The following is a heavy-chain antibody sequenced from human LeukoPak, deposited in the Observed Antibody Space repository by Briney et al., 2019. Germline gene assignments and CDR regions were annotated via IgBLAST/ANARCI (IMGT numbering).Heavy chain of an antibody. CDR1: GFIFGSYG. J-gene: IGHJ4*02. CDR3: AKSFGPVIAAAGTGAD. D-gene: IGHD6-13*01. V-gene: IGHV3-30*02. Sequence: GGSLRLSCAASGFIFGSYGMHWVRQAPGKGLEWVAFIRYDGSNKYYADSVKGRFTISRDNSKNTLYLQMNSLRAEDTAVYYCAKSFGPVIAAAGTGADWGQGILVTVSS. CDR2: IRYDGSNK.